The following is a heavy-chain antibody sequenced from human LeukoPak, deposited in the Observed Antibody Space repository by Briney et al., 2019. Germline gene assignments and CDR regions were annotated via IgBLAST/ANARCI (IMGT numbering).Heavy chain of an antibody. V-gene: IGHV5-51*01. D-gene: IGHD5-24*01. CDR1: GYRFTSYW. CDR3: GRLGGMATVVDY. Sequence: GESLKISCKGAGYRFTSYWIAWVRQMPGKGLEWMGIIFPGNSDIRNNPSFQGQVTISVDKSINTAYLQWSSLKASDTAMYYCGRLGGMATVVDYWGQGALVTVSS. CDR2: IFPGNSDI. J-gene: IGHJ4*02.